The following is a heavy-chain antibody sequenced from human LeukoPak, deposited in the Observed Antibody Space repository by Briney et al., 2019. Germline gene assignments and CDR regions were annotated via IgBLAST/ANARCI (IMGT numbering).Heavy chain of an antibody. J-gene: IGHJ6*02. D-gene: IGHD2-2*01. CDR3: ARDTVLGINVAVPAANYYYYGMDV. Sequence: ASVKVSCKASGYTFTGYYMHWVRQAPGQGLEWMGWINPNSGGTNYAQKFQGRVTMTRDTSISTAYMELSRLRSDDTAGYYCARDTVLGINVAVPAANYYYYGMDVWGQGTTVTVSS. CDR1: GYTFTGYY. CDR2: INPNSGGT. V-gene: IGHV1-2*02.